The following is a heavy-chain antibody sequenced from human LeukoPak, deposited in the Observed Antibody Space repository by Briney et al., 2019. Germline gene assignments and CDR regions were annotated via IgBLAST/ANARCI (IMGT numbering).Heavy chain of an antibody. V-gene: IGHV3-30*18. D-gene: IGHD3-22*01. J-gene: IGHJ5*01. CDR1: GFTFSSYG. CDR2: ISYDGSDK. Sequence: PGASLRLSCAASGFTFSSYGMHWVRQAPGKGLEGVAVISYDGSDKYYADSVKGRFTISRDNSKNTLYLQMNNLKAEDTAVYFFAKDDYYDSSGDPNWFDYWGQGTLVTVSS. CDR3: AKDDYYDSSGDPNWFDY.